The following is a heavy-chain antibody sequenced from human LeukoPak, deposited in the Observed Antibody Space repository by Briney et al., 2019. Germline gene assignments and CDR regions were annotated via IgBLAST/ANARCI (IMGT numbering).Heavy chain of an antibody. D-gene: IGHD3-22*01. J-gene: IGHJ4*02. Sequence: ASVKVSCKVSGYTFTNYGITWVRQAPGQGLEWMGWISTYNGNTNYAQKLQGRVTMTTDTSTSTAYMELRSLRSDDTAVYYCARSYDSSGYYYFGYWGQGTLVTVSS. CDR3: ARSYDSSGYYYFGY. V-gene: IGHV1-18*01. CDR1: GYTFTNYG. CDR2: ISTYNGNT.